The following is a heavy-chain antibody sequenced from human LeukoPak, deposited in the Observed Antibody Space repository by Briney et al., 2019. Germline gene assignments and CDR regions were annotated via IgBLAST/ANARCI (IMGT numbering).Heavy chain of an antibody. Sequence: PSEPLSLTCTVSGGSISSSSYYWGWIRQPPGKGLEWIGSIYYSGSTYYNPSLKSRVTISVDTSKNQFSLKLSSVTAADTAVYYCASYDVLYAFDIWGQGTMVTVSS. CDR1: GGSISSSSYY. CDR2: IYYSGST. J-gene: IGHJ3*02. CDR3: ASYDVLYAFDI. V-gene: IGHV4-39*01. D-gene: IGHD3-16*01.